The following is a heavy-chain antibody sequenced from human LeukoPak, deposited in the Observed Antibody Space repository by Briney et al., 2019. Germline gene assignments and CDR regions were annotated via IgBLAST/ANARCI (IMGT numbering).Heavy chain of an antibody. V-gene: IGHV4-38-2*02. CDR3: ARDGSSGYYQLFDY. CDR1: GYSISSGYY. Sequence: SETLSLTCTVSGYSISSGYYWGWIRQPPGKGLEWIGSIYYSGSTYYNPSLKSRVTISVDTSKNQFSLKLSSVTAADTAVYYCARDGSSGYYQLFDYWGQGTLVTVSS. CDR2: IYYSGST. D-gene: IGHD3-22*01. J-gene: IGHJ4*02.